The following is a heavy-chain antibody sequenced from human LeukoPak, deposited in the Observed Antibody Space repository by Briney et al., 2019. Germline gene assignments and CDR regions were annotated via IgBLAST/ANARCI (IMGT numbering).Heavy chain of an antibody. CDR2: IEADGRNK. CDR3: VRQSTGLDY. Sequence: GGSLRLSCAPSGFTFSTHTMQWVRQAPGKGLEWVAVIEADGRNKFHAESVRGRFTISRDNSRNTLYLQLDSLRSEDTAVYYCVRQSTGLDYWGQGTLVTVSS. V-gene: IGHV3-30*04. D-gene: IGHD5/OR15-5a*01. CDR1: GFTFSTHT. J-gene: IGHJ4*02.